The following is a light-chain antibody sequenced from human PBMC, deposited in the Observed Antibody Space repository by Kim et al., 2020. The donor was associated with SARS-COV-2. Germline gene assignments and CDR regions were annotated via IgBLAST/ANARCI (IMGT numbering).Light chain of an antibody. J-gene: IGLJ3*02. CDR3: ATWDDILDAWL. V-gene: IGLV1-44*01. Sequence: RGRAPPLFSDTDLRRSSGVPARVSGSKSGTAASRVISCPQSEDEADYYCATWDDILDAWLFGGGTQLTVL. CDR2: TDL.